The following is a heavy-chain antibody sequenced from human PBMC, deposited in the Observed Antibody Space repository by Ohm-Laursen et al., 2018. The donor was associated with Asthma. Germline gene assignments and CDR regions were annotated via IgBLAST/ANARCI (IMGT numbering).Heavy chain of an antibody. CDR3: ARGYSGSEYNCFDP. Sequence: GSSVKVSCKASGYPFTNYPIHWVRQAPGQRLEWMGWITVANGNTKYSQKFQGRVTITRDTSATTAYMELTSLRSEDTAVYYCARGYSGSEYNCFDPWGQGTLVTVSS. D-gene: IGHD2-21*01. CDR2: ITVANGNT. CDR1: GYPFTNYP. J-gene: IGHJ5*02. V-gene: IGHV1-3*01.